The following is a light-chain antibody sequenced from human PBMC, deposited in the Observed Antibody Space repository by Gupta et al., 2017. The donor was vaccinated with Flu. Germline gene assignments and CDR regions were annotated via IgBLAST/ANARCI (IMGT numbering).Light chain of an antibody. CDR3: AAWDDSLKGWV. CDR1: SSNIGSNT. V-gene: IGLV1-44*01. Sequence: QSVMTQFPSASGTPGQRVTISCSGSSSNIGSNTVNWYQQLPGTAPKLLIYSNNQRPSGVPDRFSGSKSGTSASLAISGLQSEDEADYYCAAWDDSLKGWVFGGGTKLTVL. CDR2: SNN. J-gene: IGLJ3*02.